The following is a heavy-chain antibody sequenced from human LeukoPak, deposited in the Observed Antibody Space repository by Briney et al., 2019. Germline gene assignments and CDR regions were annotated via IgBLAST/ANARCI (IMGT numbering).Heavy chain of an antibody. CDR2: IYYSGNA. Sequence: PSETLSLTCTVSGGSLSSYYWSWIRQPPGKGLEWIGYIYYSGNADSNPSLKSRVIMSVDTSRNQFSLKLTSVTAADTAVYYCARHEPLGRGAWDYWGQGILVTVSS. V-gene: IGHV4-59*08. CDR1: GGSLSSYY. D-gene: IGHD1-14*01. CDR3: ARHEPLGRGAWDY. J-gene: IGHJ4*02.